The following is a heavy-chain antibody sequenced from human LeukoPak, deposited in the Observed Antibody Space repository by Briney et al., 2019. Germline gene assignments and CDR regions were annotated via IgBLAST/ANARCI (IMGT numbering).Heavy chain of an antibody. Sequence: PRGSLRLSCGVSGFALSRHGMRWVRQAPGKGLERVTIIWYDGSEKYYADSVKGGFTVSRDNSKKTVHLQMNSLRAEATAVYYCGKDLGSSARYLDRVDYWGQGTLVTVSS. CDR2: IWYDGSEK. D-gene: IGHD2-2*01. J-gene: IGHJ4*02. V-gene: IGHV3-33*06. CDR3: GKDLGSSARYLDRVDY. CDR1: GFALSRHG.